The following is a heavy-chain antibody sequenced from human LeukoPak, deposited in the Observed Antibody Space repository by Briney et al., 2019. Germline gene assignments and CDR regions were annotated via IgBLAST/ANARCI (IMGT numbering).Heavy chain of an antibody. J-gene: IGHJ4*02. Sequence: SETLSLTRAVSGGSISISKWWSWVRQPPGQGLEWIGEIYHSGSANYNPSLKSRVTISVDKSKNQFSLNLNSVTAADTAVYYCASKSYSGSYTFDYWGQGTLVTVSS. CDR2: IYHSGSA. V-gene: IGHV4-4*02. CDR1: GGSISISKW. D-gene: IGHD1-26*01. CDR3: ASKSYSGSYTFDY.